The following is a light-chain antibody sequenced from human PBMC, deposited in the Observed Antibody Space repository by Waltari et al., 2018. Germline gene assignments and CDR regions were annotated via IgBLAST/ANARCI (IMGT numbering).Light chain of an antibody. CDR3: AAWDDSLNGYV. Sequence: QSVLTQPPSASGTPGQRVTIPCSGSSSNLGSNTVNWYQQLPGTAPKPLIYSNNQRPSGVPDRFSGSKSGTSASLAISGLQSEDEADYYCAAWDDSLNGYVFGTGTKVTVL. CDR2: SNN. V-gene: IGLV1-44*01. J-gene: IGLJ1*01. CDR1: SSNLGSNT.